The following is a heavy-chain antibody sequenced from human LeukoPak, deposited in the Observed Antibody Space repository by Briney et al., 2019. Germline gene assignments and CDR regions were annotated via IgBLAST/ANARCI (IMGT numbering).Heavy chain of an antibody. V-gene: IGHV1-2*02. CDR3: AREGCSGGSCYFDY. Sequence: ASVKVSCKASGYTFTGYYMHWVRQAPGQGLEWMGWINPNSGGTNYAQKFQGRVTMTRDTSISTAYMELSRLRSDDTAVYYWAREGCSGGSCYFDYWGQGTLVTVSS. D-gene: IGHD2-15*01. CDR1: GYTFTGYY. J-gene: IGHJ4*02. CDR2: INPNSGGT.